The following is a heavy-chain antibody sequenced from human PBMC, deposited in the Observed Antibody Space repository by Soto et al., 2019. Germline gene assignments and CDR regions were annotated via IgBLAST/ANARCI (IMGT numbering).Heavy chain of an antibody. CDR3: ARDLGATTSYGMDV. CDR2: ISYDGKKK. Sequence: GGSLRLSCAASGLTFSASGFHWVRQAPGQGLDWVAVISYDGKKKFYAEAVKGRFTISRDNSNNTLILQMHSLRDEDTAVYYCARDLGATTSYGMDVWGQGTTVTVSS. CDR1: GLTFSASG. D-gene: IGHD3-16*01. J-gene: IGHJ6*02. V-gene: IGHV3-33*01.